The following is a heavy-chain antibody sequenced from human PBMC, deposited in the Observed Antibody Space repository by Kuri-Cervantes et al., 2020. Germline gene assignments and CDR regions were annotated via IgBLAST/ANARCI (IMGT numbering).Heavy chain of an antibody. CDR3: ARGPNMLWGYMDV. CDR2: ISYDGSNK. V-gene: IGHV3-30-3*01. D-gene: IGHD2-8*01. CDR1: GFTFSSYA. J-gene: IGHJ6*03. Sequence: GGSLRLSCAASGFTFSSYAMHWVRQAPGKGLEWVAVISYDGSNKYYADSVKGRFTISRDNSKNTLYLQMSSLRAEDTAVYYCARGPNMLWGYMDVWGKGTTVTVSS.